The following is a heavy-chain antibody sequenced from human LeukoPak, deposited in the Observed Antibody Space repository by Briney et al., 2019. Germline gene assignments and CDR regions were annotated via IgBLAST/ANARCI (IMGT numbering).Heavy chain of an antibody. CDR2: IGSGADT. V-gene: IGHV3-23*01. CDR3: AKDWSCDY. D-gene: IGHD3-10*01. J-gene: IGHJ4*02. CDR1: GFAFSSYA. Sequence: PGGSLRLSCAASGFAFSSYAMTWVRQAPGKGLEWVSAIGSGADTHYADSVKGRFTISRDNSKNSLYLQMNSLRAEDTAIYYYAKDWSCDYWGQGTLVTVSS.